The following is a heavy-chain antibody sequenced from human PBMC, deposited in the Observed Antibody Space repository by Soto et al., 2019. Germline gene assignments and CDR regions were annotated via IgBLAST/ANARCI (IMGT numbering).Heavy chain of an antibody. D-gene: IGHD6-13*01. Sequence: GALLVSGPASGFTVSSNYMSWVRQAPGKGLEWVSVIYSGGSTYYADSVKGRFTIYRDNSKNTLYLQMNSLRAEDTAVYYCERVGSSWYVIDYWGQGTLVTVS. CDR1: GFTVSSNY. J-gene: IGHJ4*02. CDR2: IYSGGST. V-gene: IGHV3-53*01. CDR3: ERVGSSWYVIDY.